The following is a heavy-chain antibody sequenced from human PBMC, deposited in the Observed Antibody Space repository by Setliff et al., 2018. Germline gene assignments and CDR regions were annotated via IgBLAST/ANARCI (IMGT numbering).Heavy chain of an antibody. D-gene: IGHD1-1*01. Sequence: QVSCKASGGTLSGYAFSWVRQAPGQGLEWVGGITPIFETAHYAQKFQDRVTITADKSTSTVYMELNSLISEDTAVYLCARDSVTLGQLERRGGFRYYDMDVWGQGTTVTVSS. CDR2: ITPIFETA. J-gene: IGHJ6*02. V-gene: IGHV1-69*06. CDR3: ARDSVTLGQLERRGGFRYYDMDV. CDR1: GGTLSGYA.